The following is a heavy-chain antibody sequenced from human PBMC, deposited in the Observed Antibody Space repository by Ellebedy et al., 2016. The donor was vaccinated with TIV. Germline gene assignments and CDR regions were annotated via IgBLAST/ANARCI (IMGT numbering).Heavy chain of an antibody. CDR3: AREEHCSTSSCHLDI. CDR1: GYTFTGYY. V-gene: IGHV1-2*02. D-gene: IGHD2-2*01. J-gene: IGHJ3*02. CDR2: ISPNSGNT. Sequence: AASVKVSCKASGYTFTGYYLHWVRQAPGQGLEWLGWISPNSGNTNYAQKFQGRVTMTRDTSISTAYMELSRLRSDDTAVFYCAREEHCSTSSCHLDIWGQGTTVTVSS.